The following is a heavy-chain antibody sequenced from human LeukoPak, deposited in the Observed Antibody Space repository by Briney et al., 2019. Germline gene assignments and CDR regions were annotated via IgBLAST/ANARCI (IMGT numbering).Heavy chain of an antibody. CDR1: GGTFSSYA. V-gene: IGHV1-69*13. D-gene: IGHD2-2*01. J-gene: IGHJ3*02. CDR3: ARVIDGYCSSTSCPAAFDI. Sequence: ASVKVSCKASGGTFSSYAISWVRQAPGQGLEWMGGIIPIFGTANYAQKFQGRVTITADESTSTAYMELSSLRSEDTAVYYCARVIDGYCSSTSCPAAFDIWGQGTMVTVSS. CDR2: IIPIFGTA.